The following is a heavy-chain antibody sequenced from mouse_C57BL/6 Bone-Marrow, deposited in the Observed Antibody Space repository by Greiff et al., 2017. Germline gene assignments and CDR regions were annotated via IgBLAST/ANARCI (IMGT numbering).Heavy chain of an antibody. CDR3: ARHWDGAMDY. J-gene: IGHJ4*01. V-gene: IGHV5-15*01. D-gene: IGHD4-1*01. CDR1: GFPFSDSG. Sequence: DVQLVESGGGLVQPGGSLKLSCAASGFPFSDSGMPWVRQAPGKGPEGVAFISNLAYSIYYDDTVTGRFTFSRENAKNTLYLEMSSLRSEDTAMYYCARHWDGAMDYWGQGTSVTVSS. CDR2: ISNLAYSI.